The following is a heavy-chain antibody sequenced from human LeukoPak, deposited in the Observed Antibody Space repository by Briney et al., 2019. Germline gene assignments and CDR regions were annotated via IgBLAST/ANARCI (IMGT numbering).Heavy chain of an antibody. CDR1: GFTSSSYW. V-gene: IGHV3-7*01. Sequence: GGSLRLSCAASGFTSSSYWMSWVRQAPGKGLEWVANIKQDGSEKYYVDSVKGRFTISRDNAKNSLYLQMNSLRAEDTAVYYCARDICRGSYCNFDYWGQGTLVTVSS. J-gene: IGHJ4*02. D-gene: IGHD1-26*01. CDR3: ARDICRGSYCNFDY. CDR2: IKQDGSEK.